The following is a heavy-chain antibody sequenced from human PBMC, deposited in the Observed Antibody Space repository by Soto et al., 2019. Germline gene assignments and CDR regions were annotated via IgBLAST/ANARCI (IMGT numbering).Heavy chain of an antibody. J-gene: IGHJ4*02. CDR2: VYYSGTT. D-gene: IGHD4-17*01. Sequence: SETLSLTCSVSGGSVSNKTYYWSWIRQPPGKRLEWIGYVYYSGTTSYNPSLKSRVTISVDLSKNQFSLRLSSVTTADTALYYCARTTAVPNTLRSRYFFDYWGQGTLVTSPQ. CDR3: ARTTAVPNTLRSRYFFDY. CDR1: GGSVSNKTYY. V-gene: IGHV4-61*01.